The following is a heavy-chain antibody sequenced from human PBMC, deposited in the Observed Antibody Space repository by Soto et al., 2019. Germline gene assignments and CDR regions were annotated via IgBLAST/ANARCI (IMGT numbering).Heavy chain of an antibody. CDR1: GYTFTGYY. Sequence: SVKVSCKASGYTFTGYYMHWVRQAPGQGLEWMGGIIPIFGTANYAQKFQGRVTITADESTSTAYMELSSLRSEDTAVYYCASSPDPNWNYPYYFDYWGQGTLVTVSS. V-gene: IGHV1-69*13. CDR3: ASSPDPNWNYPYYFDY. J-gene: IGHJ4*02. D-gene: IGHD1-7*01. CDR2: IIPIFGTA.